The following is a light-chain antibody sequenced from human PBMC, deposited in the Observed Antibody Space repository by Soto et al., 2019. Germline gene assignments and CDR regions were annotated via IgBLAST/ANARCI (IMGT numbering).Light chain of an antibody. CDR2: GAS. J-gene: IGKJ4*01. CDR3: QQYGSSSLT. V-gene: IGKV3-20*01. Sequence: ILFTQTPGTPSLSPGERATLSCRASQSVSSSYLAWYQQKPGQAPRLLIYGASSRATGIPDRFSGSGSGTDFTLTISRLEPEDFAVYYCQQYGSSSLTFGGGTKVDIK. CDR1: QSVSSSY.